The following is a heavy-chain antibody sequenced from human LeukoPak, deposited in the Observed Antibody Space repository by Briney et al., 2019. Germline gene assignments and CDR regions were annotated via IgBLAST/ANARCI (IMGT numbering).Heavy chain of an antibody. J-gene: IGHJ3*02. CDR3: AREQEMATITGAFDI. CDR2: INPNSGGT. D-gene: IGHD5-24*01. V-gene: IGHV1-2*02. CDR1: GYTFTGYY. Sequence: GASVKVSCKASGYTFTGYYMHWVRQAPGQGLEWMGLINPNSGGTNYAQKFQGRVTITRDTSISTAYMELSRLRSDDTAVYYCAREQEMATITGAFDIWGQGTMVTVSS.